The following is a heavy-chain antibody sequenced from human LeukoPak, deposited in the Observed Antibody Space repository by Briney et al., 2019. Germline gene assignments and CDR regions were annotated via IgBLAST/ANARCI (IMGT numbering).Heavy chain of an antibody. J-gene: IGHJ6*02. V-gene: IGHV4-34*01. CDR3: ARDNYYGSGSRGPYYYYGMDV. Sequence: PSETLSLTCAVYGGSFSGYYWSWIRQPPGKGLEWIGEINHSGSTNYNPSLKSRVTISVDTSKNQFSLKLSSVTAADTAVYYCARDNYYGSGSRGPYYYYGMDVWGQGTTVTVSS. CDR2: INHSGST. D-gene: IGHD3-10*01. CDR1: GGSFSGYY.